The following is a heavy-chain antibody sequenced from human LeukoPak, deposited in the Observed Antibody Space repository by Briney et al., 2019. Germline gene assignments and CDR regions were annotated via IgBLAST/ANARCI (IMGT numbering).Heavy chain of an antibody. V-gene: IGHV3-48*04. CDR3: ARDRGRYYYGSGSYYKMDY. D-gene: IGHD3-10*01. Sequence: PGGSLRLSCAASGFTFSNHGMNWVRQAPGKGMEWVSYISSSGSTIYYADSVKGRFTISRDNAKNSLYLQMNSLRAEDTAVYYCARDRGRYYYGSGSYYKMDYWGQGTLVTVSS. J-gene: IGHJ4*02. CDR2: ISSSGSTI. CDR1: GFTFSNHG.